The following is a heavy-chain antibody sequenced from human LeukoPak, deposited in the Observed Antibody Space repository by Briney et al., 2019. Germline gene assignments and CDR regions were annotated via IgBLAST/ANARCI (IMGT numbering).Heavy chain of an antibody. CDR1: GFTFSSYG. J-gene: IGHJ4*02. Sequence: GGSLRLSCAASGFTFSSYGMTWVRQAPGKGLEWVSLISASGGSTYYADSVKGRFTISRDNSKNTMYLQMNSLRAEDTAVYYCAREVGSFDCWGQGTLVTVSS. D-gene: IGHD1-26*01. CDR2: ISASGGST. CDR3: AREVGSFDC. V-gene: IGHV3-23*01.